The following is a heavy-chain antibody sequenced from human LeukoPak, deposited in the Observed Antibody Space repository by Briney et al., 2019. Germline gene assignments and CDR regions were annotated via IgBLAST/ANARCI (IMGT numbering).Heavy chain of an antibody. CDR2: IYHSGST. D-gene: IGHD2-15*01. CDR3: ARDRLSIGFDP. CDR1: GDSISSGSW. J-gene: IGHJ5*02. V-gene: IGHV4-4*02. Sequence: SGTLSLTCAVSGDSISSGSWWNWVRQPPGKGLEWIGEIYHSGSTNYNPSLKSRVTISVDKSKNQFSLKLSSVTAADTAVYYCARDRLSIGFDPWGQGTLVTVSS.